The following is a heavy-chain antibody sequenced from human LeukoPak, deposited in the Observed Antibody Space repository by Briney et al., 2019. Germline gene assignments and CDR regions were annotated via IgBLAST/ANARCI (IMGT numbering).Heavy chain of an antibody. V-gene: IGHV1-18*01. J-gene: IGHJ4*02. CDR3: ARDAIMGGSYWVL. Sequence: ASVNVSCKASGYTFTSYGISWVRQAPGQGLEWMGWISAYNGNTNYAQKLQGRVTMTTDTSTSTAYMELRRLTSDDTAVYYCARDAIMGGSYWVLRGQGSLVTVSS. D-gene: IGHD1-26*01. CDR1: GYTFTSYG. CDR2: ISAYNGNT.